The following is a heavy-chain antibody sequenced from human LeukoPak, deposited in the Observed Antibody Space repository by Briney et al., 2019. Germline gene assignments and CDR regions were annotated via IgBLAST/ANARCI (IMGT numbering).Heavy chain of an antibody. Sequence: PSETLSLTCTVSGGSISSSSYYWGWIRQPPGKGLEWIGSIYYSGSTYYNPSLKSRVTISVDTSKNQFSLKLSSVAAADTAVYFCATSSRSWTVSYWGQGTLVTVSS. V-gene: IGHV4-39*01. CDR1: GGSISSSSYY. D-gene: IGHD6-13*01. CDR2: IYYSGST. CDR3: ATSSRSWTVSY. J-gene: IGHJ4*02.